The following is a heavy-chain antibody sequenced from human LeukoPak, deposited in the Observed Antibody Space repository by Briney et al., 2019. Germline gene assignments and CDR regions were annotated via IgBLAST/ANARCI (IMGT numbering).Heavy chain of an antibody. CDR3: AKGPYSSSWYYFDY. CDR2: ISGSGDNT. J-gene: IGHJ4*02. D-gene: IGHD6-13*01. Sequence: GGSLRLSCAASGFTFSSYWMSWVRQAPGQGLEWVSTISGSGDNTDYADSVKGRFAISRDNSKNTLYLQMNSLRAEGTAVYYCAKGPYSSSWYYFDYWGQGTLVTVSS. V-gene: IGHV3-23*01. CDR1: GFTFSSYW.